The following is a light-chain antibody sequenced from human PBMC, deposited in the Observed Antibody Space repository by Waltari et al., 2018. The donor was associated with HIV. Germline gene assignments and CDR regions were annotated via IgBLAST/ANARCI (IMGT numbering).Light chain of an antibody. CDR3: AARDDSLNAWV. CDR1: NSNVGSNP. Sequence: QSVLTQPPSASGTPGRRVTISCSGNNSNVGSNPVNWYRQVPGTAPKRLMFGNNHGPSGVPDRFSGSKSGTSASLAIRGLKSEDEADYYCAARDDSLNAWVFGGGTKVTVL. J-gene: IGLJ3*02. CDR2: GNN. V-gene: IGLV1-44*01.